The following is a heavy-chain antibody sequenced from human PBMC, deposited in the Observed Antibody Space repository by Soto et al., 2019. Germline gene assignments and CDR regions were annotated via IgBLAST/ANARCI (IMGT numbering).Heavy chain of an antibody. D-gene: IGHD3-3*01. CDR3: ARGGNRITIFGVVIIPVFAFDI. CDR2: MNPNSGNT. Sequence: GASVKASCKSSGYTFTSYDINWVRQATGQGLEWMGWMNPNSGNTGYAQKFQGRVTMTRNTSISTAYMELSSLRSEDTAVYYCARGGNRITIFGVVIIPVFAFDIWGQGTMVTVSS. V-gene: IGHV1-8*01. CDR1: GYTFTSYD. J-gene: IGHJ3*02.